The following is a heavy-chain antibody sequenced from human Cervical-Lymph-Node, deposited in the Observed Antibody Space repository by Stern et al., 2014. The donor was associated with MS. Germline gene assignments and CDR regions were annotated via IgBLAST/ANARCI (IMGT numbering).Heavy chain of an antibody. Sequence: EVQLVESGGTLVQPGGSLRLSCAASGFTFSSHAMSWVRQAPGKGLEWVSVISGSDGSTFYADSVKGRFTISRDNSKNTLFLQMNSLRAEDTAVYYCAKVYGSGPFDYWGQGTLVTVSS. CDR1: GFTFSSHA. D-gene: IGHD6-19*01. CDR2: ISGSDGST. J-gene: IGHJ4*02. V-gene: IGHV3-23*04. CDR3: AKVYGSGPFDY.